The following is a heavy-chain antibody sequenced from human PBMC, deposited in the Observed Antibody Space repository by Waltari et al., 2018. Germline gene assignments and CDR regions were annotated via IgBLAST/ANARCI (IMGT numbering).Heavy chain of an antibody. V-gene: IGHV1-69*01. D-gene: IGHD4-17*01. CDR1: GGTFSSYA. CDR2: IILIFVTA. Sequence: QVQLVQSGAEVKKPGSSVKVSCKASGGTFSSYAISWVRQAPGQGLEWMGGIILIFVTANYVQKFQGGVTITADESTSTAYMELSSLRSEDTAVYYCARSSMTTVTTIYGMDVWGQGTTVTVSS. CDR3: ARSSMTTVTTIYGMDV. J-gene: IGHJ6*02.